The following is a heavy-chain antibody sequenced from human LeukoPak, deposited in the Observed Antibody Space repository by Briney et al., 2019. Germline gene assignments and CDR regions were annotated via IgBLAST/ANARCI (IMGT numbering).Heavy chain of an antibody. V-gene: IGHV1-2*02. J-gene: IGHJ5*02. CDR3: ARDRGFYSARDGYYDVGWFDP. CDR1: GYTFTGDY. Sequence: ASVKVSCKASGYTFTGDYIHWLRQAPGQGLEWMGWMNPNSGDTKYAQKFQGRVTMTRDTSITTAYMELSRLISDDTAVYYCARDRGFYSARDGYYDVGWFDPWGQGTLVTVSS. CDR2: MNPNSGDT. D-gene: IGHD3-22*01.